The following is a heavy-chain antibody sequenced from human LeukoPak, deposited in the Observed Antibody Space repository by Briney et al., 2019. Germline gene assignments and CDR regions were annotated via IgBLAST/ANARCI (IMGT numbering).Heavy chain of an antibody. V-gene: IGHV3-21*01. CDR2: ISSGSNSI. CDR3: ATEGRSTTPGY. D-gene: IGHD2-2*01. CDR1: GFTFSSCA. Sequence: PGGSLRLSCAASGFTFSSCAMSWVRQAPGKGLEWVSSISSGSNSIYYADSVKGRFTISRDNAKKSLYLQMNSLRAEDTSVYYCATEGRSTTPGYWGQGTLVTVSS. J-gene: IGHJ4*02.